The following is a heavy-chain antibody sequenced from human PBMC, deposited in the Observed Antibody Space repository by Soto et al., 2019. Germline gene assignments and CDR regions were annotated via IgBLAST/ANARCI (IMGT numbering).Heavy chain of an antibody. Sequence: GASVKVSCKASGYTFTGYYMHWVRQAPGQGLEWMGWINPNSGGTNYAQKFQGRVTMTRDTSISTAYMEPSRLRSDDTAVYYCARAYYDSSGYYLDYWGQGTLVTVSS. V-gene: IGHV1-2*02. J-gene: IGHJ4*02. CDR1: GYTFTGYY. D-gene: IGHD3-22*01. CDR3: ARAYYDSSGYYLDY. CDR2: INPNSGGT.